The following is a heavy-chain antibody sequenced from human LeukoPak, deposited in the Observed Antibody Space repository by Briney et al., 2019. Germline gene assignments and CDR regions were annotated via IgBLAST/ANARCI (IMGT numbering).Heavy chain of an antibody. CDR1: GFIFSNYA. D-gene: IGHD4-17*01. CDR3: AKDMDHDYDDYGFDY. CDR2: ISYDGSNK. V-gene: IGHV3-30*18. J-gene: IGHJ4*02. Sequence: GGSLRLSCAASGFIFSNYAIHWVRQAPGKGLEWVAFISYDGSNKYYADSVKGRCTISRDNSKNTVYLQMNSLRAEDTAVYYCAKDMDHDYDDYGFDYWGQGTPVTVSS.